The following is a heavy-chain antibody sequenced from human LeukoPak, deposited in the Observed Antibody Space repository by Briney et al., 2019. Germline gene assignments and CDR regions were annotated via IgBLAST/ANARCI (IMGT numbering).Heavy chain of an antibody. CDR1: GFTFSSYG. CDR2: ISGSGGST. J-gene: IGHJ4*02. V-gene: IGHV3-23*01. Sequence: GGTLRLSCAASGFTFSSYGMSWVRQAPGKGLERVSAISGSGGSTYYADSVKGRFTISRDNSKNTLYLQMNSLRAEDTAVYYCAKAPTIVGAPSPFDYWGQGTLVTVSS. CDR3: AKAPTIVGAPSPFDY. D-gene: IGHD1-26*01.